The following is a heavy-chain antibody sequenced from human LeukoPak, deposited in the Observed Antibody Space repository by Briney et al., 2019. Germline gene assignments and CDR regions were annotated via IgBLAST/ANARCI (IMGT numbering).Heavy chain of an antibody. V-gene: IGHV4-39*01. CDR3: ASRYCSGGSCCSVPDV. Sequence: SETLSLTCTVSGGSISSSSYYWVWLRPPPGKELEWIVSNNDSGSTYYNPSLKSLVTISVDTSNNPFSLKLSSVTAAAAALYYCASRYCSGGSCCSVPDVWGQGTAVTVSS. CDR2: NNDSGST. D-gene: IGHD2-15*01. J-gene: IGHJ6*02. CDR1: GGSISSSSYY.